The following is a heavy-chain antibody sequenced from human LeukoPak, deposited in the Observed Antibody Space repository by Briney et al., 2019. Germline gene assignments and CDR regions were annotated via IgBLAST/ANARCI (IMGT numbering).Heavy chain of an antibody. Sequence: SETLSLTCAVYGVSFSGYYWSWVRQPPGKGLEWIGEINHSGSTNYNPSLKSRVTISVDTSKNQFSLKLSSVTAADTAVYYCATAPASSDLNWFDPWGQGTLVTVSS. CDR1: GVSFSGYY. J-gene: IGHJ5*02. V-gene: IGHV4-34*01. CDR2: INHSGST. CDR3: ATAPASSDLNWFDP. D-gene: IGHD6-19*01.